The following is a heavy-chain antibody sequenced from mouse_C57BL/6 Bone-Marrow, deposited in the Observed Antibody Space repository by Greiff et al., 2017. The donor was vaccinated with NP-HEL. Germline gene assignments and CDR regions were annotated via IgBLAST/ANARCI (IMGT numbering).Heavy chain of an antibody. J-gene: IGHJ3*01. Sequence: VQLKESGGGLVKPGGSLKLSCAASGFTFSSYAMSWVRQTPEKRLEWVATISDGGSYTYYPDNVKGRFTISRDNAKNNLYLQMSHLKSEDTAMYYCAREANDGYSFAYWGQGTLVTVSA. D-gene: IGHD2-3*01. CDR3: AREANDGYSFAY. CDR2: ISDGGSYT. V-gene: IGHV5-4*01. CDR1: GFTFSSYA.